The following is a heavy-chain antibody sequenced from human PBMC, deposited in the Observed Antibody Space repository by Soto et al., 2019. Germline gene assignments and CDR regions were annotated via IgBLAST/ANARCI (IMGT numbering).Heavy chain of an antibody. CDR3: TTDPVTMIVVVPSSG. V-gene: IGHV3-15*07. CDR2: IKSKTDGGTT. CDR1: GCTFSNAW. J-gene: IGHJ4*02. D-gene: IGHD3-22*01. Sequence: GSLRLSCAASGCTFSNAWMNRVRQAPGKGLEWVGRIKSKTDGGTTDYAAPVKGRFTISRDDSKNTLYLQMNSLKTEDTAVYYCTTDPVTMIVVVPSSGWGQGTLVTVSS.